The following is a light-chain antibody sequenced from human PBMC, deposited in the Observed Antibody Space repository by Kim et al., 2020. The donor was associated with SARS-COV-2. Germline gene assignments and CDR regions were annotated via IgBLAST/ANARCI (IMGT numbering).Light chain of an antibody. CDR2: RNN. Sequence: QSVLTQPPSASGTPGQRVTISCSGSSSHIGSNYVYWYQQLPGTAPKLLIYRNNQRPSGVPDRFSCSKSGTSASLAISGLRSEDEADYYCAAWDDSLSGWVFGGGTQLTVL. V-gene: IGLV1-47*01. CDR3: AAWDDSLSGWV. J-gene: IGLJ3*02. CDR1: SSHIGSNY.